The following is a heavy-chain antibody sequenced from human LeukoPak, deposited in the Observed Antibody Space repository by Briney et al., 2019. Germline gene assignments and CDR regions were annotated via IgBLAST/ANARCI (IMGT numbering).Heavy chain of an antibody. D-gene: IGHD3-10*01. CDR2: IYHSGST. V-gene: IGHV4-59*12. CDR3: ARELWFGELTYVDY. Sequence: SETLSLTCTVSGGSISSYYWSWIRQPPGKGLEWIGYIYHSGSTYYNPSLKSRVTISVDRSKNQFSLKLSSVTAADTAVYYCARELWFGELTYVDYWGQGTLVTVSS. J-gene: IGHJ4*02. CDR1: GGSISSYY.